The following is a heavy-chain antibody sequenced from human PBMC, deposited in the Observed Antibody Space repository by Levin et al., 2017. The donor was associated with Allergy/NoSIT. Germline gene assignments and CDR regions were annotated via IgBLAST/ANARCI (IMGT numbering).Heavy chain of an antibody. Sequence: GGSLRLSCAASGFTFSSYEMNWVRRAPGKGLEWVSYISSTGSTIYSADSVKGRFTISRDNAKNSLYLHMNSLRAEDTAVYYCARQLGNFWSGYNYFDYWGQGALVAVSS. D-gene: IGHD3-3*01. J-gene: IGHJ4*02. CDR1: GFTFSSYE. CDR3: ARQLGNFWSGYNYFDY. V-gene: IGHV3-48*03. CDR2: ISSTGSTI.